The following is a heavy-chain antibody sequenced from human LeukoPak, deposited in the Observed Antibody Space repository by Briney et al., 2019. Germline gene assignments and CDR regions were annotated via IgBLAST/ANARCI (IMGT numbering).Heavy chain of an antibody. CDR2: IYPGDSDT. Sequence: GESLKISCKGSGYSFTSYWISWVRQMPGKGLEWMGIIYPGDSDTRYSPSFQGQVTISADKSISTAYLQWSSLKASDTAMYYCARLSIYGSGSYPYYFDYWGQGTLVTVSS. D-gene: IGHD3-10*01. CDR3: ARLSIYGSGSYPYYFDY. CDR1: GYSFTSYW. J-gene: IGHJ4*02. V-gene: IGHV5-51*01.